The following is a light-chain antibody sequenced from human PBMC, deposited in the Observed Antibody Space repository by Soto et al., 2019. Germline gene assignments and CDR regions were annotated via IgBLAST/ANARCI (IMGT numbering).Light chain of an antibody. CDR3: PHYNSYPYT. Sequence: DIQMTQSPSTLSASVGDRVTITCRASQSISSWLAWYQQKPGKAPNLLIYKASSLESGVPSRFSGSGSGTEFTLTISSPQSDDSVTYYCPHYNSYPYTFGQGTKLEIQ. CDR1: QSISSW. J-gene: IGKJ2*01. CDR2: KAS. V-gene: IGKV1-5*03.